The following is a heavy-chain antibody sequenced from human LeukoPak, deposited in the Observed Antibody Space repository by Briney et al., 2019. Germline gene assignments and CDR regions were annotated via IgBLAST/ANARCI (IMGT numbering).Heavy chain of an antibody. V-gene: IGHV4-59*01. CDR1: GGSISSYY. D-gene: IGHD3-3*01. CDR2: IYYSGST. Sequence: SETLSLTCTVSGGSISSYYWSWIRQPPGKGLEWIGYIYYSGSTNYNPSLKCRVTISVDTSKNQFSLKLSSVTAADTAVYYCARAREAIFGVVPFDYWGQGTLVTVSS. CDR3: ARAREAIFGVVPFDY. J-gene: IGHJ4*02.